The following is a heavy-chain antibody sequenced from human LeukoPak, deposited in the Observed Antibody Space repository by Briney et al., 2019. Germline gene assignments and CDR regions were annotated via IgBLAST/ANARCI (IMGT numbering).Heavy chain of an antibody. CDR1: GGSFSGYY. D-gene: IGHD6-13*01. Sequence: SETLSLTCAVYGGSFSGYYWSWIRQPPGKGLEWIGYIYYSGSTNYNPSLKSRVTISVDTSKNQFSLKLSSVTAADTAVYYCARDERVGSSFQGFDPWGQGTLVTVSS. J-gene: IGHJ5*02. V-gene: IGHV4-59*01. CDR3: ARDERVGSSFQGFDP. CDR2: IYYSGST.